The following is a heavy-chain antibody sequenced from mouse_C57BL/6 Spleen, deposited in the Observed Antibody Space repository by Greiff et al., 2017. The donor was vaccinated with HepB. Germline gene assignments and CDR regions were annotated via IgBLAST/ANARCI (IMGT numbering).Heavy chain of an antibody. V-gene: IGHV1-15*01. CDR1: GYTFTDYE. CDR2: IDPDTGGT. Sequence: VQLQQSGAELVRPGASVTLSCKASGYTFTDYEMHWVKPTPVHGLEWIGAIDPDTGGTAYNQKFKGKAILTADKSSSTAYMELRSLTSEDSAVYYCTTNLARRGFDYWGQGTTLTVSS. CDR3: TTNLARRGFDY. J-gene: IGHJ2*01.